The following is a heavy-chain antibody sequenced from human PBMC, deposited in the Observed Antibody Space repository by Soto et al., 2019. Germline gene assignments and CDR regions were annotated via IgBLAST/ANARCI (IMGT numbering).Heavy chain of an antibody. J-gene: IGHJ6*02. CDR3: ARISYYYDSSAKKAPDYGMDV. CDR2: IYYSGST. D-gene: IGHD3-22*01. CDR1: DGSSSSGGYY. V-gene: IGHV4-31*02. Sequence: WSVSDGSSSSGGYYRSSKSQHPGKGLEWIGYIYYSGSTYYNPSLKSRVTISVDTSKNQFSLKLSSVTAADTAVYYCARISYYYDSSAKKAPDYGMDVWGQGTTVTVSS.